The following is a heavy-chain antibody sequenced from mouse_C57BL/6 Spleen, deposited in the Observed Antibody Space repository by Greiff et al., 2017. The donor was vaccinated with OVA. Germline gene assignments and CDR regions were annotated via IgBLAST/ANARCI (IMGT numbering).Heavy chain of an antibody. CDR3: ARGDYYGRTSDY. V-gene: IGHV3-6*01. Sequence: EVKLLESGPGLVKPSQSLSLTCSVTGYSITSGYYWNWIRQFPGNKLEWMGYISYDGSNNYNPSLKNRISITRDTSTNQFFLKLNSVTTEDTATYYCARGDYYGRTSDYWGKGTTLTVSS. D-gene: IGHD1-1*01. CDR2: ISYDGSN. J-gene: IGHJ2*01. CDR1: GYSITSGYY.